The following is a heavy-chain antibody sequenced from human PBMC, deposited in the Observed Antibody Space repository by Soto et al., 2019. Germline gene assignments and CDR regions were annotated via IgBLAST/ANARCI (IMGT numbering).Heavy chain of an antibody. CDR2: ISATGTTT. Sequence: GGSLRLSCAASAFSFSSYALNWVRQAPGKGLEWVSAISATGTTTYYADSVKGRFTISRDNSKRTLFLQMDSLSPEDTAVYYCATYSSHFDYWGQGTLVTVAS. CDR1: AFSFSSYA. D-gene: IGHD6-13*01. J-gene: IGHJ4*02. CDR3: ATYSSHFDY. V-gene: IGHV3-23*01.